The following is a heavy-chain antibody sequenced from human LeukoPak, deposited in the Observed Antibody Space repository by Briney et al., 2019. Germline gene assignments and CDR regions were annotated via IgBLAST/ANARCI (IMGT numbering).Heavy chain of an antibody. CDR2: ISWDGGST. D-gene: IGHD2-8*02. J-gene: IGHJ6*03. CDR1: GFTFDDYA. Sequence: GGSLRLSCAASGFTFDDYAMHWVRQAPGKGLEWVSLISWDGGSTYYAVSVKGRFTISRDNSKNSLYLQMNSLRAEDTALYYCAKDTTGTGTFYYMDVWGKGTTVTVSS. V-gene: IGHV3-43D*03. CDR3: AKDTTGTGTFYYMDV.